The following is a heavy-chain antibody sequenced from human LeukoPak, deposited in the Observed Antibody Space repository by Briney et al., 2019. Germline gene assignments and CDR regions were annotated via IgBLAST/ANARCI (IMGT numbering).Heavy chain of an antibody. J-gene: IGHJ5*01. Sequence: SETLSLTCAVSGYSISGGYYWAWIRQSPGKGLEWIGSIHHSGITYYNPSLKSRLTISIDTSKNQFALKLSSVTAADTAVCYCASDVALNWYFFWGQGTLVTVSS. CDR3: ASDVALNWYFF. CDR2: IHHSGIT. D-gene: IGHD3-16*01. V-gene: IGHV4-38-2*01. CDR1: GYSISGGYY.